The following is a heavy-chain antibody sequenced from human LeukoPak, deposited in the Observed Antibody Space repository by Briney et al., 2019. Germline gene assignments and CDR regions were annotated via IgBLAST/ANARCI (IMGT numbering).Heavy chain of an antibody. CDR2: IKSKTDGGTT. D-gene: IGHD1-26*01. V-gene: IGHV3-15*01. Sequence: GGSLRLSCAASGFTFSNAWMSWVRQAPGKGLEWVGRIKSKTDGGTTDYAAPVKGRFTISRDDSKNTLYLQMNSLKTEDTAVYYCTTESWVGASALAFDIWGQGTMVTVSS. CDR1: GFTFSNAW. J-gene: IGHJ3*02. CDR3: TTESWVGASALAFDI.